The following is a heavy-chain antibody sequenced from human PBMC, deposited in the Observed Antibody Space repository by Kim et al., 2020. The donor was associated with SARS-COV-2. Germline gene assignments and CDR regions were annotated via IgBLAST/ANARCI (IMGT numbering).Heavy chain of an antibody. CDR3: AKDSHSYSSGWYES. D-gene: IGHD6-19*01. Sequence: ADSVKGRFTISRDNSKNTLYLQMNSLRAEDTAVYYCAKDSHSYSSGWYESWGQGTLVTVSS. J-gene: IGHJ5*01. V-gene: IGHV3-30*02.